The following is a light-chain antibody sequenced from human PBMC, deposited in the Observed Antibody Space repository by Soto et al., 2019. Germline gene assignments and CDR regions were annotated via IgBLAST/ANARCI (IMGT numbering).Light chain of an antibody. CDR2: EAS. V-gene: IGLV2-18*01. CDR1: STDFVTYNR. CDR3: SLYTSENTYV. Sequence: QSVLTQHPSVSGSPGQSVTISCTRTSTDFVTYNRVSWYQQPPGTAPKLIVYEASNRPSGVPDRFPGSKSGNTASLTISGLQAADEADYYCSLYTSENTYVFGTGTKV. J-gene: IGLJ1*01.